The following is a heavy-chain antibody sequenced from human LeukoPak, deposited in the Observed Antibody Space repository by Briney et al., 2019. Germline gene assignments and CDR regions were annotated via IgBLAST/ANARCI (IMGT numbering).Heavy chain of an antibody. CDR2: INHSGST. CDR3: ARLRITMVRGVVDY. CDR1: GGSFSGYY. Sequence: TTSETLSLTCAVYGGSFSGYYWSWIRQPPGKGLEWIGEINHSGSTNYNPSLKSRVTISVDTSKNQFSLKLSSVTAADTAVYYCARLRITMVRGVVDYWGQGTLVTVSS. D-gene: IGHD3-10*01. V-gene: IGHV4-34*01. J-gene: IGHJ4*02.